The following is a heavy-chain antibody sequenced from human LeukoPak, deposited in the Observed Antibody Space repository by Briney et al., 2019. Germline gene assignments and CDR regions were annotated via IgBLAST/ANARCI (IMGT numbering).Heavy chain of an antibody. V-gene: IGHV3-23*01. CDR3: AKGKSSSWYSLYYYGMDV. CDR2: ISGSGGST. Sequence: GGSPRLSCAASGFTFSSYWMSWVRQAPGKGLEWVSAISGSGGSTYYADSVKGRFTISRDNSKNTLYLQMNSLRAEDTAVYYCAKGKSSSWYSLYYYGMDVWGQGTTVTVSS. D-gene: IGHD6-13*01. J-gene: IGHJ6*02. CDR1: GFTFSSYW.